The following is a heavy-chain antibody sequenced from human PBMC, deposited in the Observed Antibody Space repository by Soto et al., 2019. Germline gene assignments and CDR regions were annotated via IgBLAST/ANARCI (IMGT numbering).Heavy chain of an antibody. CDR3: ARRGPGTYFDY. CDR2: ISGSGGST. J-gene: IGHJ4*02. D-gene: IGHD6-13*01. V-gene: IGHV3-23*01. CDR1: GFTFSSYA. Sequence: EVQLLESGGGLVQPGGSLRLSCAASGFTFSSYAMNWVRQAPGKWLEWVSVISGSGGSTYYADSVKGRFTISRDNSKNTLYLQMNSLRAEDTAVYYCARRGPGTYFDYWGQGTLVTVSS.